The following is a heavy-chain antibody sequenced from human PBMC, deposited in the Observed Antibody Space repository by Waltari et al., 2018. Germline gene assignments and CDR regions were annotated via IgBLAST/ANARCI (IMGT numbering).Heavy chain of an antibody. J-gene: IGHJ4*02. CDR2: IIGWGGVK. CDR1: GFTFSSYA. Sequence: EVQLLESGGGLVQPGGSLRLSCAASGFTFSSYAMSWVRQAPGKGLEWVSAIIGWGGVKSAAVSWNGRFTTSRDNSKNTLYLRMNSLRAEDTAVYYCAKTQDLGVVTPVDYWGQGTLVTVSS. V-gene: IGHV3-23*01. CDR3: AKTQDLGVVTPVDY. D-gene: IGHD3-3*01.